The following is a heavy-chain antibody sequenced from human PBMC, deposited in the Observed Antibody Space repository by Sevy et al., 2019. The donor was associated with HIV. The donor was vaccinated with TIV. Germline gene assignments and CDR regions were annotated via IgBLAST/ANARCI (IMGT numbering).Heavy chain of an antibody. CDR3: TTGGSLFQH. CDR2: VKSKTDGGTT. Sequence: GGSLRLSCTASGFTFYYVWMSWVRQAPGKGLEWVAHVKSKTDGGTTDYAAPVRGRFTISRDDSKKTLYLQMNSLKTEDTAVYYCTTGGSLFQHWGQGTLVTVSS. D-gene: IGHD3-16*01. J-gene: IGHJ1*01. V-gene: IGHV3-15*01. CDR1: GFTFYYVW.